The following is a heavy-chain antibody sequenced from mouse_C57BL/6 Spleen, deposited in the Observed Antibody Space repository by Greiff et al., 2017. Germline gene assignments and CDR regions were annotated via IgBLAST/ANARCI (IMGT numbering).Heavy chain of an antibody. CDR2: IDPEDGDT. CDR3: TTANAQSWFAY. CDR1: GFNIKDYY. V-gene: IGHV14-1*01. D-gene: IGHD4-1*01. J-gene: IGHJ3*01. Sequence: VQLQQSGAELVRPGASVKLSCTASGFNIKDYYMNWVQQRPEQGLEWIGRIDPEDGDTEYAPKIQGKATMTADTSSNTAYLQLSSLTSEDTAVYYCTTANAQSWFAYWGQGTLVTVSA.